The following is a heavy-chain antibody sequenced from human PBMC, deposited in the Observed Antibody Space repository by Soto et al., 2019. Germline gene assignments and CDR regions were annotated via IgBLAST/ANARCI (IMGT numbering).Heavy chain of an antibody. D-gene: IGHD6-19*01. CDR3: AHRRLSQDSSGWYVWFDP. J-gene: IGHJ5*02. CDR2: IYWDDDK. CDR1: GFSLSTSGVG. Sequence: QITLKESGPTLVKPTQTLTLTCTFSGFSLSTSGVGVGWIRQPPGKALEWLALIYWDDDKRYSPSLKSRLTITKVTSKNQVVLTMTNMDPVDTATYYCAHRRLSQDSSGWYVWFDPWGQGTLVTVSS. V-gene: IGHV2-5*02.